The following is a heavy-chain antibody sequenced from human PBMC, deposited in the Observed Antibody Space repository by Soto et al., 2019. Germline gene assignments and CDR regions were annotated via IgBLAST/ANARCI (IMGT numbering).Heavy chain of an antibody. J-gene: IGHJ5*02. CDR1: GFTFSDYY. Sequence: GGSLRLSCAASGFTFSDYYMSWIRQAPGKGLEWVSYISSSGSTIYYADSVKGRFTISRDNAKNSLYLQMNSLRAEDTAVYYCARDRGARITIFGVVIDDNWFDPWGQGTLVTVSS. V-gene: IGHV3-11*01. CDR2: ISSSGSTI. D-gene: IGHD3-3*01. CDR3: ARDRGARITIFGVVIDDNWFDP.